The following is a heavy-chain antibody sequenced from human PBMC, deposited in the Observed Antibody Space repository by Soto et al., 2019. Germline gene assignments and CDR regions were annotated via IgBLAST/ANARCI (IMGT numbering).Heavy chain of an antibody. CDR3: ARVRKQLWLYYFDY. D-gene: IGHD5-18*01. J-gene: IGHJ4*02. CDR2: INHSGST. V-gene: IGHV4-34*01. Sequence: SETLSLTCAVYGGSFSGYYWSWIRQPPGKGLEWIGEINHSGSTNYNPSLKSRVTISVDTSKNQFSLKLSSVTAADTAVYYCARVRKQLWLYYFDYWGQGTLVTVSS. CDR1: GGSFSGYY.